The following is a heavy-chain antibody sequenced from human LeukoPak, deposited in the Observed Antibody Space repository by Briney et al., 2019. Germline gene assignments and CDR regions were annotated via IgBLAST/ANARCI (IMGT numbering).Heavy chain of an antibody. D-gene: IGHD3-16*02. V-gene: IGHV3-48*04. CDR3: ASGEPSLYDYVWGSYRILFVY. Sequence: PGGSLRLSCAASGFTFSSYSMNWVRQAPGKGLEWVSYISSSGSTIYYADSVKGRFTISRDNAKNSLYLQMNSLRAEDTAVYYCASGEPSLYDYVWGSYRILFVYWGQGTLVTVSS. CDR2: ISSSGSTI. J-gene: IGHJ4*02. CDR1: GFTFSSYS.